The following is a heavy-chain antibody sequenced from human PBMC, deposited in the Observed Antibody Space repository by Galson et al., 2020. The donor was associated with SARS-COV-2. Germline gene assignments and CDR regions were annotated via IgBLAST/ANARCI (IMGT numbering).Heavy chain of an antibody. Sequence: GESLKISCAASGFTLSTYWMHWVRQAPGKGLVWVSRIKSDGSSTIYADSVKGRFTISRDNAKNTLYLQMDSLRVEDTAVYYCARDVGWYFDLWGRGTLVTVSS. V-gene: IGHV3-74*01. CDR3: ARDVGWYFDL. CDR1: GFTLSTYW. J-gene: IGHJ2*01. CDR2: IKSDGSST.